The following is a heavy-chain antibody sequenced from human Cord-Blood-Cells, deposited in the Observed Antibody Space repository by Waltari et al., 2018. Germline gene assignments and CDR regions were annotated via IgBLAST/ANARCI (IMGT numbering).Heavy chain of an antibody. CDR1: GGSFSGYY. Sequence: QVQLQQWGAGLLKPSETLSLTCAVYGGSFSGYYWSWIRQPPGKGLEWIGENNHRGSTNYNPSLKSRVTISVDTSKNQFSLKLSSVTAADTAVYYCARGTVYCGGDCYLNWFDPWGQGTLVTVSS. J-gene: IGHJ5*02. V-gene: IGHV4-34*01. CDR3: ARGTVYCGGDCYLNWFDP. CDR2: NNHRGST. D-gene: IGHD2-21*02.